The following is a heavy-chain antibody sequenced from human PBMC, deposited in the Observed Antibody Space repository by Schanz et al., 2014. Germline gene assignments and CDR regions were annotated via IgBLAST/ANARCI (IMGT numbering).Heavy chain of an antibody. CDR2: ISGSGDDT. Sequence: DVHLMESGGGLVQPGGSLRLSCAGSGFTFSSYAMNWVRQAPGKGLEWVSVISGSGDDTYYADSVKGRFTISRDNSKNTMYPHMTSLRVEATAVYYCAPLNDCGGGCPINEAVDVGGQATVVTVSS. CDR3: APLNDCGGGCPINEAVDV. V-gene: IGHV3-23*01. D-gene: IGHD2-21*01. J-gene: IGHJ3*01. CDR1: GFTFSSYA.